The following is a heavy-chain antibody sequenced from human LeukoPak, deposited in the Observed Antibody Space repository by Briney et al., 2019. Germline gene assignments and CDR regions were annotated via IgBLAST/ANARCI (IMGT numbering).Heavy chain of an antibody. V-gene: IGHV4-39*01. CDR3: ARPGYSYGFGSWFAP. Sequence: SETLSLTCTVSGGSISSSSYYWGWIRQPPGKGLEWIGSIYYSGSTYYNPSLKSRVTISVDTSKNQFSLKLSSVTAADTAVYYCARPGYSYGFGSWFAPWGQGTLVTVSS. D-gene: IGHD5-18*01. CDR1: GGSISSSSYY. CDR2: IYYSGST. J-gene: IGHJ5*02.